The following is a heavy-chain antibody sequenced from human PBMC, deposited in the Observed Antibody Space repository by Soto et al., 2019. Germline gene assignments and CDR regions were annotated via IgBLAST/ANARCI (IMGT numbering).Heavy chain of an antibody. V-gene: IGHV6-1*01. CDR3: AKEGGNHYYYYAMDV. D-gene: IGHD1-26*01. J-gene: IGHJ6*02. CDR1: GDSVSSNSAA. Sequence: SQTLSLTCVVSGDSVSSNSAAWGWIRQSPSRGLEWLGRTFYRSKWYNDYAVSVKGRITINPDTSKNLFSLQLNSVTPEDTAVYYCAKEGGNHYYYYAMDVWGQGTTVTVSS. CDR2: TFYRSKWYN.